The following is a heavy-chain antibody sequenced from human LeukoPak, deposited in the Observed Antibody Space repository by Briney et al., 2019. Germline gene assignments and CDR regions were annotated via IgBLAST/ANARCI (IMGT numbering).Heavy chain of an antibody. D-gene: IGHD3-22*01. Sequence: GGSLRLSCAASGFTFSSYSMNWVRQAPGKGLEWVSSISSSSSYIYYADSVKGRFTISRDNAKNSLYLQMNSLRAEDTAVYYCARASSRYYDSSGYFAFDIWGQGTMVTVSS. J-gene: IGHJ3*02. CDR3: ARASSRYYDSSGYFAFDI. CDR2: ISSSSSYI. CDR1: GFTFSSYS. V-gene: IGHV3-21*01.